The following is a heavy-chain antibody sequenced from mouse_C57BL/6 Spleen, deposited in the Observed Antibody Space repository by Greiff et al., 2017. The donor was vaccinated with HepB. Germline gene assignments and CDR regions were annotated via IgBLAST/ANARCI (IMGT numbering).Heavy chain of an antibody. J-gene: IGHJ4*01. Sequence: VQLQQSGAELVRPGSSVKMSCKTSGYTFTSYGINWVKQRPGQGLEWIGYIYIGNGYTEYNEKFKGKATLTSDASSSTAYMQLNSLTSEDSAIYFCARDCYDSSYGAMDYWGQGTSVTVSS. CDR1: GYTFTSYG. V-gene: IGHV1-58*01. CDR2: IYIGNGYT. D-gene: IGHD1-1*01. CDR3: ARDCYDSSYGAMDY.